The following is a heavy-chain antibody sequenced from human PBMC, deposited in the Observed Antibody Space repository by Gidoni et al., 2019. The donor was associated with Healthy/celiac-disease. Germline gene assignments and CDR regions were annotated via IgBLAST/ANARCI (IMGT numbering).Heavy chain of an antibody. J-gene: IGHJ4*02. CDR3: ARDAGVVPAASQNYFDY. V-gene: IGHV1-46*01. CDR2: ITPSGGST. D-gene: IGHD2-2*01. CDR1: GYTIPRYY. Sequence: QLQLVQSGAEVKKPGDSVKVSCKAPGYTIPRYYMHEVRQAPGQGLEWMGIITPSGGSTSYAQKFQGRVTMTRDTSTSTVYMELSSLRSEDTAVYYCARDAGVVPAASQNYFDYWGQGTLVTVSS.